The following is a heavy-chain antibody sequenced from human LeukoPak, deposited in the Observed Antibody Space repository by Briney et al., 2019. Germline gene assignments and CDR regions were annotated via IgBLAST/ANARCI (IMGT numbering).Heavy chain of an antibody. CDR1: GYTFTSYD. CDR2: INPSGGST. CDR3: ARQEEYCDLDY. J-gene: IGHJ4*02. Sequence: ASVKVSCKASGYTFTSYDINWVRQAAGQGLEWMGIINPSGGSTSYAQKFQGRVTMTRDMTTSTVYMELSSLRSEDTAVCYCARQEEYCDLDYWGQGTLVTVSS. V-gene: IGHV1-46*01. D-gene: IGHD2/OR15-2a*01.